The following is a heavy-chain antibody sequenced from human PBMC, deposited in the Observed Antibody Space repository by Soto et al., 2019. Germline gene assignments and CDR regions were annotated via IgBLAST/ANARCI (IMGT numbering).Heavy chain of an antibody. J-gene: IGHJ4*02. CDR3: ARSREGRIWFGELRLPDY. CDR2: IIPILGIA. V-gene: IGHV1-69*02. Sequence: QVQLVQSGAEVKKPGSSVKVSCKASGGTFSSYTISWVRQAPGQGLEWMGSIIPILGIANYAQKFQGRVTITADKSTSTAYMELSSLRSEDTAVYYCARSREGRIWFGELRLPDYWGQGTLVTVSS. D-gene: IGHD3-10*01. CDR1: GGTFSSYT.